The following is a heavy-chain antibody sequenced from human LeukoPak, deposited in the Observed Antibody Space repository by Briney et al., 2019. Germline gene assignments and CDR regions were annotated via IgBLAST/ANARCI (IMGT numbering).Heavy chain of an antibody. J-gene: IGHJ4*02. V-gene: IGHV4-59*08. CDR2: VYYTGST. CDR1: GGSVSSYD. Sequence: PSETLTLTCSVSGGSVSSYDLSWIRQPPGKGLEWIAYVYYTGSTNYNPSLKSRVTMFEDKSKNQFSLRLYSVTVADTAVYYCARHFAYSSSSYFDYWGQGSLVTVSS. D-gene: IGHD6-6*01. CDR3: ARHFAYSSSSYFDY.